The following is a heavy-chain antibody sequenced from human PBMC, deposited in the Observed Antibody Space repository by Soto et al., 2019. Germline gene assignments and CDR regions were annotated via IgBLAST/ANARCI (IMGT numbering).Heavy chain of an antibody. CDR3: ARGEQYSGRIFDY. D-gene: IGHD1-26*01. Sequence: SLTCAITGDSVSSNSAGWSWVRQSPSRGLEWLGRTYYRSKWYYEYAVSVRGRITINPDTSKNQYSLQLNSVTPEDTAVYFFARGEQYSGRIFDYWGQGTLVTVSS. J-gene: IGHJ4*01. V-gene: IGHV6-1*01. CDR2: TYYRSKWYY. CDR1: GDSVSSNSAG.